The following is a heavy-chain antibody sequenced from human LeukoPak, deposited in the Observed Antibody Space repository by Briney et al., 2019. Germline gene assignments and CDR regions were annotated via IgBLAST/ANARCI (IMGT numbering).Heavy chain of an antibody. V-gene: IGHV3-23*01. CDR3: AKVTVRMVRGVMDV. D-gene: IGHD3-10*01. J-gene: IGHJ6*02. CDR1: GFTFSSYA. Sequence: GGSLRLSCAASGFTFSSYAMSWVRQAPGKGLERVSAISGSGGSTYHADSVKGRFTISRDNSKNTLYLQMNSLRAEDTAVYYCAKVTVRMVRGVMDVWGQGTTVTVSS. CDR2: ISGSGGST.